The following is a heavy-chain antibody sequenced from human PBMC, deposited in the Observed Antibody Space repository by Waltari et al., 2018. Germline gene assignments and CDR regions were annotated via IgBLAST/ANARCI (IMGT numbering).Heavy chain of an antibody. Sequence: QLQLQESGPGLVKPSWTLSLSCAVSGDSVSSTYWWSWVRQSPQKGLEWIGQVHANGRSNYNPSFASRVAVSLNTSKNLFSLKVPSATAADTGLYYCARDRGRGLYLDTWGPGTLVTVSP. CDR2: VHANGRS. D-gene: IGHD2-15*01. V-gene: IGHV4-4*02. CDR3: ARDRGRGLYLDT. J-gene: IGHJ5*02. CDR1: GDSVSSTYW.